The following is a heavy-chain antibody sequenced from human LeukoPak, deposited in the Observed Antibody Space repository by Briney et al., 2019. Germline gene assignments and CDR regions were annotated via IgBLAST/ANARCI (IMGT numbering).Heavy chain of an antibody. CDR3: ARAPYSSGWLDDAFDI. CDR2: TYYSEST. D-gene: IGHD6-19*01. V-gene: IGHV4-61*08. J-gene: IGHJ3*02. Sequence: PSETLSLTCTVSSGSVSSGGYYWSWIRQPPGKGLEWIGFTYYSESTNYNPSLKSRVTISVDTSKNQFSLKLSSVTAADTAVYYCARAPYSSGWLDDAFDIWGQGTMVTVSS. CDR1: SGSVSSGGYY.